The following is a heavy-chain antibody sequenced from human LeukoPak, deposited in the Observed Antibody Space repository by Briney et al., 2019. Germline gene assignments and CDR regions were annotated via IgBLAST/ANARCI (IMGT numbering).Heavy chain of an antibody. V-gene: IGHV3-48*04. CDR1: GFTFTSYS. CDR2: ISDSGSTM. D-gene: IGHD2-2*01. CDR3: ARPVFPIVVVPTAQRGAFDY. J-gene: IGHJ4*02. Sequence: GGSLRLSCAASGFTFTSYSMDWVRQAPGKGLEWLSSISDSGSTMYYADSVKGRFTISRDSAKNSLYLQMNSLRAEDTAVYYCARPVFPIVVVPTAQRGAFDYWGQGTLVTVSS.